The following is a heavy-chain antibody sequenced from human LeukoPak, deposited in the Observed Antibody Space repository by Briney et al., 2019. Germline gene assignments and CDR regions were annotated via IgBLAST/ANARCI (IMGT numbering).Heavy chain of an antibody. V-gene: IGHV4-4*07. CDR2: IYSSGST. CDR1: GGSISNYY. CDR3: ARDAVDTLWGVWFDP. J-gene: IGHJ5*02. Sequence: SETLSLTCTVSGGSISNYYWSWIRQPAGKGLEWIGRIYSSGSTYYNPSLKSRVTMSLDTSKNQFSLNLSSVTAADTAVYYCARDAVDTLWGVWFDPWGQGTLVTVSS. D-gene: IGHD3-16*01.